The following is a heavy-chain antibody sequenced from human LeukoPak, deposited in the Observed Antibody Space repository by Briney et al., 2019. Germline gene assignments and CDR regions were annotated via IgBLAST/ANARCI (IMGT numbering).Heavy chain of an antibody. J-gene: IGHJ4*02. CDR2: IYYSGST. Sequence: PSETLSLTCTVSGGSISSYYWSWIRQPPGKGLEWIGYIYYSGSTNYNPSLKSRVTISVDTSKNQFSLKLSSVTAADTAVYYCAGQYYYGSGSPYWGQGTLVTVPS. D-gene: IGHD3-10*01. CDR3: AGQYYYGSGSPY. V-gene: IGHV4-59*08. CDR1: GGSISSYY.